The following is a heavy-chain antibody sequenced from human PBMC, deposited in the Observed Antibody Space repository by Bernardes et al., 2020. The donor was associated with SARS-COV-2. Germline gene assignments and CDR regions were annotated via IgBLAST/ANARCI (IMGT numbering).Heavy chain of an antibody. CDR2: ISYDGSNK. CDR1: GFTFSSYA. CDR3: ARDSGSYLDY. V-gene: IGHV3-30-3*01. D-gene: IGHD1-26*01. Sequence: GGSLRLSCAASGFTFSSYAMHWVRQAPGKGLEWVAVISYDGSNKYYADSVKGRFTISRDNSKNTLYLQMNSLRAEDTAVYYCARDSGSYLDYWGQGTTVTVSS. J-gene: IGHJ4*03.